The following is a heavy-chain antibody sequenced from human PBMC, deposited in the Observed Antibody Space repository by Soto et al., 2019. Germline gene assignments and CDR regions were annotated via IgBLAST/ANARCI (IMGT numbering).Heavy chain of an antibody. V-gene: IGHV1-69*01. CDR3: ARVLYYGSGSYSPYGMDV. CDR2: VSPPFRTS. D-gene: IGHD3-10*01. CDR1: GVSFNNNG. Sequence: QVQLVQSGAEVKKPGSSVKVSCKTSGVSFNNNGIGWVRQAPGHGLEWMGGVSPPFRTSNYARKFQGRISITADASTGKVNMELSSLKSDDTAQYYCARVLYYGSGSYSPYGMDVWGQGTTVTVSS. J-gene: IGHJ6*02.